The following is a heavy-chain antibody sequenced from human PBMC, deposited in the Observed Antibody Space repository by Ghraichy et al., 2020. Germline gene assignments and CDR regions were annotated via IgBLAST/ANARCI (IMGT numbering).Heavy chain of an antibody. V-gene: IGHV3-30-3*01. CDR1: GITFSSRP. J-gene: IGHJ4*02. CDR3: ARDLYARSTPTVTTGGSDY. Sequence: GGSLRLSCAGSGITFSSRPFQWVRMPPAAGQESVALISHDGTKKYYADPVKGRFTISRDNSKNTLDLQMDILRAEDTAVYYCARDLYARSTPTVTTGGSDYWGQGTLVTVSS. D-gene: IGHD4-17*01. CDR2: ISHDGTKK.